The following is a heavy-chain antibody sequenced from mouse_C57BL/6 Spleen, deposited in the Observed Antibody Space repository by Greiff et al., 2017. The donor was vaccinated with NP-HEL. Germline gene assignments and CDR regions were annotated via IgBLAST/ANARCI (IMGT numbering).Heavy chain of an antibody. V-gene: IGHV1-81*01. Sequence: QVQLQQSEAELARPGASVKLSCKASGYTFTSYGISWVKQRTGQGLEWIGEIYPRSGNTYYNEKFKGKATLTADKSSSTAYMELRSLTSEDSAVYFCARWVYSNYDDYWGQGTTLTVSS. J-gene: IGHJ2*01. CDR3: ARWVYSNYDDY. D-gene: IGHD2-5*01. CDR1: GYTFTSYG. CDR2: IYPRSGNT.